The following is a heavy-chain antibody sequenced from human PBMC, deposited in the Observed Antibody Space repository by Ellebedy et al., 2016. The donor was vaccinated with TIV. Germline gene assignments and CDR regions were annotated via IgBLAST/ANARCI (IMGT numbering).Heavy chain of an antibody. CDR2: INQDGSAG. CDR3: AGPAGLGTKAFDY. CDR1: GLTFSNFW. Sequence: GESLKISCAASGLTFSNFWMIWVRQAPGKGLEWVANINQDGSAGYYVDSVKGRFTISRDNAKNSLYLQMKSLRAEDTALYYWAGPAGLGTKAFDYWGQGTLVTVSS. D-gene: IGHD2-2*01. V-gene: IGHV3-7*01. J-gene: IGHJ4*02.